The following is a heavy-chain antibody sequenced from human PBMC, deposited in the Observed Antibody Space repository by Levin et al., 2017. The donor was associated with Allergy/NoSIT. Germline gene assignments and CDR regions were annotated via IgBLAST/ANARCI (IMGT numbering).Heavy chain of an antibody. J-gene: IGHJ5*02. Sequence: PGGSLRLSCLASGFSFSTYAMHWVRQAPGKGLEYVSGISNNGRGTYYADSVRGRFTISRDNTKNTLYLQMSSLRPEDTAVYYCRTTMWFGEMLTWFDPWGQGTLVTVSS. D-gene: IGHD3-10*01. V-gene: IGHV3-64D*06. CDR2: ISNNGRGT. CDR1: GFSFSTYA. CDR3: RTTMWFGEMLTWFDP.